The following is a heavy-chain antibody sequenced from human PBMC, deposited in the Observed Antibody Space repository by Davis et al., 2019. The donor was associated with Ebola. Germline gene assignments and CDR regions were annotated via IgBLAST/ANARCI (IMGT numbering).Heavy chain of an antibody. D-gene: IGHD3-9*01. Sequence: GESLKISCAASGFTFSSYGMHWVRQAPGKGLEWVAVIWYDGSNKYYADSVKGRFTISRDNSKNTLYLQMNSLRAEDTAVYYCARGRGLTGYYSPFDIWGQGTMVTVSS. CDR2: IWYDGSNK. CDR1: GFTFSSYG. CDR3: ARGRGLTGYYSPFDI. J-gene: IGHJ3*02. V-gene: IGHV3-33*01.